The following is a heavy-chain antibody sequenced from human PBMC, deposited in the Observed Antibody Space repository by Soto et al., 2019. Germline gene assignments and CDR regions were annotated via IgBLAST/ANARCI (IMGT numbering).Heavy chain of an antibody. V-gene: IGHV1-69*01. J-gene: IGHJ6*02. Sequence: QVPLVQSGAEAKKPGSSVKVSCKASGGTFSSYAISWVRQAPGQGLEWMGGIIPIFGTANYAQKFQGRVTITADESTSTAYMELSSLRSEDTAVYYCARRYSYGDYYYYGMDVWGQGTTVTVSS. CDR1: GGTFSSYA. CDR3: ARRYSYGDYYYYGMDV. CDR2: IIPIFGTA. D-gene: IGHD5-18*01.